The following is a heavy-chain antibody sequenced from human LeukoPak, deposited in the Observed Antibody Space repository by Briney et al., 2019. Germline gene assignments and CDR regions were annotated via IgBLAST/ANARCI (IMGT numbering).Heavy chain of an antibody. V-gene: IGHV3-23*01. CDR2: TGSTGVST. D-gene: IGHD2-15*01. CDR1: GFTFSSYA. Sequence: GGSLRLSCAASGFTFSSYAMNWVRQAPGKGLEWVSGTGSTGVSTFYADSVKGRFTISRDNAKNSLYLQMNSLRDEDTAVYYCAREIQGYCSGGSCYRGAFDIWGQGTMVTVSS. J-gene: IGHJ3*02. CDR3: AREIQGYCSGGSCYRGAFDI.